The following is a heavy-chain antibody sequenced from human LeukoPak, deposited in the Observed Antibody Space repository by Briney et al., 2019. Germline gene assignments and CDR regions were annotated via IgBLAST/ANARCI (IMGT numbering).Heavy chain of an antibody. D-gene: IGHD3-22*01. Sequence: SETLSLTCTVSGGSISSGDYYWSWIRQPPGKGLEWIGYIYYIGNTYYNPSLRSRVTMSVDTSKNQFSLKLSSVTAADTAVYYCARTLYYYDSSGYKGGYFDYWGQGTLVTVSS. V-gene: IGHV4-30-4*01. CDR1: GGSISSGDYY. J-gene: IGHJ4*02. CDR3: ARTLYYYDSSGYKGGYFDY. CDR2: IYYIGNT.